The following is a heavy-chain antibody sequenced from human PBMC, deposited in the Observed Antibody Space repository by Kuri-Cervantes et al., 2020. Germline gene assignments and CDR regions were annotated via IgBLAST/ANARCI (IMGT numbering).Heavy chain of an antibody. V-gene: IGHV3-11*04. CDR1: GITLSDYY. CDR3: ARRAGTGHALGWDYFDY. CDR2: ISTSDDTV. J-gene: IGHJ4*02. D-gene: IGHD3/OR15-3a*01. Sequence: GGSLRLSCAASGITLSDYYMNWFRQAPGKGLEGVSCISTSDDTVFYADSVKGRFTISRDNSKNTLYLQMNSLRAEDTAVYYSARRAGTGHALGWDYFDYWGQGTLVTVSS.